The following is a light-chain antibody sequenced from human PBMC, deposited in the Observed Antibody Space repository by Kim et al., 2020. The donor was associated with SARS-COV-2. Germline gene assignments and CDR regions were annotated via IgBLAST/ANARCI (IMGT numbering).Light chain of an antibody. CDR3: QSYDATIRV. CDR2: EDH. V-gene: IGLV6-57*04. J-gene: IGLJ3*02. CDR1: GGTIATNY. Sequence: NFMLTQPHSVSGSPGQTVTISCTRTGGTIATNYVHWYQLRPGSAPTIVIYEDHQRSSGVPERFSGSIDPPSNSASLTIYGLETEDAAEYYCQSYDATIRVFGGGTKVTVL.